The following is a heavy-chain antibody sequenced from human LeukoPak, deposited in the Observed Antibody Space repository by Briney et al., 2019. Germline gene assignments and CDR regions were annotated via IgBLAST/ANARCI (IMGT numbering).Heavy chain of an antibody. V-gene: IGHV4-39*01. CDR1: GGSISSSSYY. J-gene: IGHJ4*02. Sequence: NPSENLSLACTVSGGSISSSSYYWGWIRQPPGKRLEWIGSIYYSGSTYYNPSLKGRVTISVDTSKNQFSLKLSSVTAADTAVYYCARLRYSNYVDYWGQGTLVTVSS. D-gene: IGHD4-11*01. CDR3: ARLRYSNYVDY. CDR2: IYYSGST.